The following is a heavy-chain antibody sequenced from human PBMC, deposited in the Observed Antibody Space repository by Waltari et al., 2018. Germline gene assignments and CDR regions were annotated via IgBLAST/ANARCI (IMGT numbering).Heavy chain of an antibody. V-gene: IGHV1-3*01. J-gene: IGHJ3*02. CDR2: INAGNGNT. CDR1: GYTFTRYA. Sequence: QVQLVQSGAEVKKPGASVKVSCKASGYTFTRYAMHWVRQAPGQRLEWMGWINAGNGNTKYSQKFQGRVTITRDTSASTAYMELSSLRSEDTAVYYCAGSSGWYYGAFDIWGQGTMVTVSS. CDR3: AGSSGWYYGAFDI. D-gene: IGHD6-19*01.